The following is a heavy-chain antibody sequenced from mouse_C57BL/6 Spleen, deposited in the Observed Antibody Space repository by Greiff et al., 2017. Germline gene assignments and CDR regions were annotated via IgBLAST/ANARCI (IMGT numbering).Heavy chain of an antibody. Sequence: QVQLQQSGAELARPGASVKLSCKASGYTFTSYGISWVKQRTGQGLEWIGEIYPRSGNTYYNEKFKGKATLTADKSSSTAYMELRSLTSEDSAVYFCARPPNYGRTFAMDYWGQGTSVTVSS. J-gene: IGHJ4*01. D-gene: IGHD1-1*01. CDR2: IYPRSGNT. V-gene: IGHV1-81*01. CDR1: GYTFTSYG. CDR3: ARPPNYGRTFAMDY.